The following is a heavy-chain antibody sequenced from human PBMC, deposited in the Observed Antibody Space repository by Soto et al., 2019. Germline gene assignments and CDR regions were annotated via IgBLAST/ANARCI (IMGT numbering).Heavy chain of an antibody. CDR3: ARAVGYYYGMDV. CDR1: GYTFTSYG. J-gene: IGHJ6*02. D-gene: IGHD6-19*01. Sequence: QVQLVQSGAEVKKPGASVKVSCKASGYTFTSYGISWVRQAPGQGLEWMGWISAYNGNTNYAQKLQGRVTMTTATAKSTAYMELRSLGSADTAVYYSARAVGYYYGMDVWGQGTTVTVSS. V-gene: IGHV1-18*01. CDR2: ISAYNGNT.